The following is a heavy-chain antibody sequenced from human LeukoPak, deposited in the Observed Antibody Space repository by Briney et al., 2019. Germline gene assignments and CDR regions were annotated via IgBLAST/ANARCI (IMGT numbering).Heavy chain of an antibody. CDR2: IYHSGST. J-gene: IGHJ4*02. Sequence: SETLSLTCAVSGYSISSGYYWGWIRQPPGQGLEWLGSIYHSGSTYYNPSLKSRVTISVDTSTNQFSLKLSSVTAADTAVYYCARPYSGRFDYWGQGTLVTVSS. D-gene: IGHD1-26*01. V-gene: IGHV4-38-2*01. CDR3: ARPYSGRFDY. CDR1: GYSISSGYY.